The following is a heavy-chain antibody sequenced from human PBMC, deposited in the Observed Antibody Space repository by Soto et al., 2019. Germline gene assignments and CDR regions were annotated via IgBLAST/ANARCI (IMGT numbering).Heavy chain of an antibody. J-gene: IGHJ4*02. V-gene: IGHV1-69*02. Sequence: SVKVSCKASGGTFSSYTISWVRQAPGQGLEWMGRIIPILGIANYAQKFQGRVTITADKSTSTAYMELSSLRSEDTAVYYCARGLLAYCGGDCTNFDYWGQGTLVTVSP. CDR1: GGTFSSYT. CDR3: ARGLLAYCGGDCTNFDY. CDR2: IIPILGIA. D-gene: IGHD2-21*02.